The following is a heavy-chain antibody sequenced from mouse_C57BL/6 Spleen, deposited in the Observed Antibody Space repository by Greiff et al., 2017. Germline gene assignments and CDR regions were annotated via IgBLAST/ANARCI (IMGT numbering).Heavy chain of an antibody. CDR3: ARERGYYYGSPFDY. Sequence: DVKLVESEGGLVQPGSSMKLSCTASGFTFSDYYMAWVRQVPEKGLEWVANINYDGSSTYYLDSLKSRFIISRDNAKNILYLQMSSLKSEDTATYYCARERGYYYGSPFDYWGQGTTLTVSS. CDR2: INYDGSST. V-gene: IGHV5-16*01. J-gene: IGHJ2*01. CDR1: GFTFSDYY. D-gene: IGHD1-1*01.